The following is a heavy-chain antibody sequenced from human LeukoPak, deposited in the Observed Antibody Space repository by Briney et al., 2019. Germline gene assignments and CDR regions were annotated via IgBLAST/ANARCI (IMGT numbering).Heavy chain of an antibody. D-gene: IGHD3-22*01. J-gene: IGHJ4*02. CDR2: IIPIFDIT. CDR1: GGTFSSYG. CDR3: ARGAAQYDSSGYQSSPFDY. Sequence: ASVKLSCKASGGTFSSYGIGWVRQAPGQGLDWMGRIIPIFDITNYAQNFQGRVTITADKSTSTAYMELSSLRSEDTAVYYCARGAAQYDSSGYQSSPFDYWGQGTLVTVSS. V-gene: IGHV1-69*04.